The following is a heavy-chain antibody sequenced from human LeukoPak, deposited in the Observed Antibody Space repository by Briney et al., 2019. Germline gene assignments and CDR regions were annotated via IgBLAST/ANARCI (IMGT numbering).Heavy chain of an antibody. Sequence: SETLSLTCTVSGGSISSYYWSWIRQPAGKGLEWIGRIYTSGSTNYNPSLKSRVTMSVDTSKNQFSLKLSSVTAADTAVYYCARDLGSIVVVTGYSDYWGQGTLVTVSS. CDR3: ARDLGSIVVVTGYSDY. V-gene: IGHV4-4*07. D-gene: IGHD2-21*02. CDR2: IYTSGST. J-gene: IGHJ4*02. CDR1: GGSISSYY.